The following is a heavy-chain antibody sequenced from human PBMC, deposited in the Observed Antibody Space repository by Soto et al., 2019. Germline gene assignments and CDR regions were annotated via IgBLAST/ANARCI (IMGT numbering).Heavy chain of an antibody. J-gene: IGHJ6*02. CDR3: AREKGYCSSTSCYYYYGMDV. V-gene: IGHV1-3*01. D-gene: IGHD2-2*01. Sequence: QVQLVQSGAEVKKPGASVKVSCKASGYTFTSYAMHWVHQAPGQRLEWMGWIKAGNGNTKYSQKFQGRVTITRDTSASTAYMELSSLRSEDTAVYYCAREKGYCSSTSCYYYYGMDVWGQGTTVTVSS. CDR1: GYTFTSYA. CDR2: IKAGNGNT.